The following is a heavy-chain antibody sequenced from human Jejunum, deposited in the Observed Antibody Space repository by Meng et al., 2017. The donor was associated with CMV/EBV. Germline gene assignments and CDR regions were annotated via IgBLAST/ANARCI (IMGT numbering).Heavy chain of an antibody. J-gene: IGHJ6*02. Sequence: AAGFTLSSYWMAWVRQDTGKGLGWVATIKEDGSEKNYVESVNGRFTISRDSAKNSLYLQMDSLRVEDTALYYCARVGVWYGRDVWGQGTTVTVSS. V-gene: IGHV3-7*01. CDR1: GFTLSSYW. CDR2: IKEDGSEK. CDR3: ARVGVWYGRDV. D-gene: IGHD2-8*01.